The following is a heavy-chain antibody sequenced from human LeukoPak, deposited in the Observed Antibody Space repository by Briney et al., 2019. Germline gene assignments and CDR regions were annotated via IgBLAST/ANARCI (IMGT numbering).Heavy chain of an antibody. CDR2: INPNSGGT. D-gene: IGHD6-19*01. Sequence: ASVKVSCKTSGYSFTTYGISWVRQAPGQGLEWMGWINPNSGGTNYAQKFQGRVTMTRDTSISTAYMELSRLRSDDTAVYYCARDGPVAVAGHWGQGTLVTVSS. V-gene: IGHV1-2*02. CDR1: GYSFTTYG. CDR3: ARDGPVAVAGH. J-gene: IGHJ4*02.